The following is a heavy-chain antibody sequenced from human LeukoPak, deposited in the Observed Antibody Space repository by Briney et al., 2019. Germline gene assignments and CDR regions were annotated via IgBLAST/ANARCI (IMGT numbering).Heavy chain of an antibody. CDR3: AKDHPFDYYYDSSGYFLY. V-gene: IGHV3-23*01. Sequence: GGSLRLSCAASGFTFSDYAMSWVRQAPGKGLEWVSAISGSGGSTYYADSVKGRFTVSRDSSKNTLYLQMNSLRAEDTAVYYCAKDHPFDYYYDSSGYFLYWGQGTLVTVSS. CDR1: GFTFSDYA. J-gene: IGHJ4*02. D-gene: IGHD3-22*01. CDR2: ISGSGGST.